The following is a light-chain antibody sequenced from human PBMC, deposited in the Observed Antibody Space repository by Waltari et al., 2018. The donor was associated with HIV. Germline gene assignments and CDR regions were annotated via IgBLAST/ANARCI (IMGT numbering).Light chain of an antibody. Sequence: EIVLTQFPATLSLSPGERATLSCRACQSVSSFLAWYQQKPGQAPRLLIYDTSKRATGIPARFSGSGSETDFTLTICSLEPEDFAVYYCQQSSSWPITFGQGTRLEIK. CDR1: QSVSSF. V-gene: IGKV3-11*01. CDR3: QQSSSWPIT. J-gene: IGKJ5*01. CDR2: DTS.